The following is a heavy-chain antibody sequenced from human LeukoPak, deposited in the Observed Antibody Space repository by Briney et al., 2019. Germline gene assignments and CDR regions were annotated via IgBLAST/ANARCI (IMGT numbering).Heavy chain of an antibody. CDR2: INTNTGNP. J-gene: IGHJ4*02. D-gene: IGHD2-2*03. CDR1: GYTFTSYA. V-gene: IGHV7-4-1*02. CDR3: ARALDIVVVPAAILRD. Sequence: ASVKVSCKASGYTFTSYAMNWVRQAPGQGLEWMGWINTNTGNPTYAQGFTGRFVFSLDTSVSTAYLQISSLKAEDTAVYYCARALDIVVVPAAILRDWGQGTLVTVSS.